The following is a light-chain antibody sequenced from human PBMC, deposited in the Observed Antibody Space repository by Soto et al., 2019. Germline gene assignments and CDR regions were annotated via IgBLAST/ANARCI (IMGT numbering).Light chain of an antibody. CDR2: GAS. CDR3: QQYGSSGT. V-gene: IGKV3-20*01. J-gene: IGKJ1*01. CDR1: QSVSNNY. Sequence: EIVLTHSPGILSLSPGERATLSFRASQSVSNNYLAWYQQKPGQAPRLLIYGASNRATGIPDRFSGSGSGTDFTLTISRLEPEDFAVYYCQQYGSSGTFGQGTKVDIK.